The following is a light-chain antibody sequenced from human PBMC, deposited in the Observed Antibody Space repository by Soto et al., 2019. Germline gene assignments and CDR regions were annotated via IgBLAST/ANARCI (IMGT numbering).Light chain of an antibody. CDR2: AAS. CDR3: QQYEYWRT. CDR1: QNIYNK. V-gene: IGKV3-15*01. Sequence: VMTQSPATLSVSPGDRATLSCRAGQNIYNKLAWYLQRPGQAPRLLIYAASTRATGVPARFSGSGSGTEFTLTISGLQSGDFGVYYCQQYEYWRTFGQGTKVDIK. J-gene: IGKJ1*01.